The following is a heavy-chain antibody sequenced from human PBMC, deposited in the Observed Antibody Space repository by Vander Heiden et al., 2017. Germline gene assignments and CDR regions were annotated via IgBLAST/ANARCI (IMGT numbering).Heavy chain of an antibody. CDR1: GFTFSRSG. V-gene: IGHV3-30*03. CDR3: AREYSSSWAGYYYGMDV. CDR2: ISYDGSNK. Sequence: QVQLVESGGGVVQPGRSLRLSCAASGFTFSRSGMHWVRQAPGKGLGWVAVISYDGSNKYYADSVKGRFTISRDNSKNTLYLQMNSLRAEDTAVYYCAREYSSSWAGYYYGMDVWCQGTTVTVSS. J-gene: IGHJ6*02. D-gene: IGHD6-13*01.